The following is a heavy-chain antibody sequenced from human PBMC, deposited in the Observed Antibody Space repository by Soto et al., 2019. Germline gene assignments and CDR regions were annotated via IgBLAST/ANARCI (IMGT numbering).Heavy chain of an antibody. CDR1: GGSIISYY. CDR2: IYYSGST. D-gene: IGHD3-16*01. Sequence: SETLFLTCTVSGGSIISYYWSWIRQPPGKGLEWIGYIYYSGSTNYNPPLKSRVTISVDTSKNQFSLKLSSVTAADTAVYYCARHDVSPPALDYWGQGTLVTVSS. J-gene: IGHJ4*02. CDR3: ARHDVSPPALDY. V-gene: IGHV4-59*08.